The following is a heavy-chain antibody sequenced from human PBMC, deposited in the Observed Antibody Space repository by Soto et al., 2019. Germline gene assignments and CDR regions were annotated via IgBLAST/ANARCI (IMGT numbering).Heavy chain of an antibody. V-gene: IGHV4-59*08. CDR2: IYYSGST. D-gene: IGHD4-17*01. CDR1: GGSISSYY. Sequence: SETLSLTCTVSGGSISSYYWSWIRQPPGKGLEWIGYIYYSGSTNYNPSLKSRVTISVDTSKNQFSLRLSSVTAADPAVYYCARRYGDCFDYWGQGTLVTVS. J-gene: IGHJ4*02. CDR3: ARRYGDCFDY.